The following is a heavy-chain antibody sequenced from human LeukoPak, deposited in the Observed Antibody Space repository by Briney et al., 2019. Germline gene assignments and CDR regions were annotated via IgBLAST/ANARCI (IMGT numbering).Heavy chain of an antibody. CDR1: GGSISSYY. J-gene: IGHJ4*02. V-gene: IGHV4-59*08. CDR2: IYYSGST. Sequence: SETLSLTCTVSGGSISSYYWSWVRQPPGKGLEWIGYIYYSGSTNYNPSLKSRVTISVDTSKNQFSLKLSSVTAADTAVYYCARRDSSSWYGTYYFDYWGQGTLVTVSS. D-gene: IGHD6-13*01. CDR3: ARRDSSSWYGTYYFDY.